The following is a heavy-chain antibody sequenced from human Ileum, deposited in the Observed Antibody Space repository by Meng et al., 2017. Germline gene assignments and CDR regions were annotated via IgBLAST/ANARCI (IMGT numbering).Heavy chain of an antibody. CDR2: INHSGGT. D-gene: IGHD3-16*01. J-gene: IGHJ4*02. Sequence: VRQQAGAAGLLKLSATPALSCAACGGFFSGYYWSWIRQPAGKGLEWIGEINHSGGTNYNPDLKSRVTISVDTSKNQFSLKLSSVTAADTAVYYCARGGGRYGPDFDYWGQGTLVTVSS. V-gene: IGHV4-34*01. CDR3: ARGGGRYGPDFDY. CDR1: GGFFSGYY.